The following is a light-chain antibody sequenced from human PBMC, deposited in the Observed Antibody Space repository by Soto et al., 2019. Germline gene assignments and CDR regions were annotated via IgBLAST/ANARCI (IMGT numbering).Light chain of an antibody. J-gene: IGKJ5*01. CDR2: DAS. CDR1: QSVSSY. V-gene: IGKV3-11*01. Sequence: EIVLTQSPATLSLSPGERATLSCRASQSVSSYLAWYQQKPGQAPRLLIYDASNRATGIPARFSGSGSGTDFTLTISSLEPEYVAVYYCQQRSNWRITFGQGTRLEIK. CDR3: QQRSNWRIT.